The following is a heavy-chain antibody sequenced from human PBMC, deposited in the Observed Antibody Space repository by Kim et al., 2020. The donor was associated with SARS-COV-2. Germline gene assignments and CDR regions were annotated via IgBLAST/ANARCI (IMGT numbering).Heavy chain of an antibody. Sequence: SETLSLTCSVSGGSISRDYWSWIRQPPGKGLEWIGYIHYSGSTTYNPSLESRVAISIDTSKNQFSLNLRYVTAADTALYYCARDRGGLKHYMDVWGKGTAVTISS. CDR2: IHYSGST. D-gene: IGHD3-10*01. J-gene: IGHJ6*03. V-gene: IGHV4-59*01. CDR1: GGSISRDY. CDR3: ARDRGGLKHYMDV.